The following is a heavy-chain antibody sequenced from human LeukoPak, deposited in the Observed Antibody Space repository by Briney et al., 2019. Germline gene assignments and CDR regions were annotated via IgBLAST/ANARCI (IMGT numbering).Heavy chain of an antibody. CDR3: ARLFRAPRCSSTSCYDLYYYYYYMDV. Sequence: PGGSLRLSCAASGFTFSSYGMHWVRQAPGKGLEWVAFIRYDGGNIYYADSVKGRFTISRDNSKNTLYLQMNSLRAEDTAVYYCARLFRAPRCSSTSCYDLYYYYYYMDVWGKGTTVTVSS. D-gene: IGHD2-2*01. V-gene: IGHV3-30*02. J-gene: IGHJ6*03. CDR1: GFTFSSYG. CDR2: IRYDGGNI.